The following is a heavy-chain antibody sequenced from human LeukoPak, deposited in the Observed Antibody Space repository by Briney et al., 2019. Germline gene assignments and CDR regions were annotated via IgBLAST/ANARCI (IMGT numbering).Heavy chain of an antibody. CDR2: IWSGSTTG. CDR1: GFIFSDHG. D-gene: IGHD1-1*01. J-gene: IGHJ6*03. CDR3: ARDIWNDARYFMDV. V-gene: IGHV3-33*01. Sequence: PGGSLRLSCAASGFIFSDHGIHWVRQAPGKGLEWVALIWSGSTTGLHSASVEGCFTISRDRNTLYLQMNSLKAEDSAVYFCARDIWNDARYFMDVWGIGTTVTVSS.